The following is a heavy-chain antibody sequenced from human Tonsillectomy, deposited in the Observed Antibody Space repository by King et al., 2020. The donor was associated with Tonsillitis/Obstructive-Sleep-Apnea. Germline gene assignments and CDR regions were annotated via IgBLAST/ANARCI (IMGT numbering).Heavy chain of an antibody. V-gene: IGHV3-30*04. Sequence: VQLVESGGGVVQPGRSLRLSCAASGFTFSSYPMHWVRQAPGKGLEWVAVISYDRSNKYYADSVKGRFTISRDNSKNTLYLQMNSLRPEDTAVYYCARADLDLYYCYYGMDVWGQGTTVTVSS. CDR1: GFTFSSYP. CDR2: ISYDRSNK. CDR3: ARADLDLYYCYYGMDV. J-gene: IGHJ6*02.